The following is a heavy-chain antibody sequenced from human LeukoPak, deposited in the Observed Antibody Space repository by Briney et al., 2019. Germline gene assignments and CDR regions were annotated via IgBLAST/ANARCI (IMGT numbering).Heavy chain of an antibody. CDR1: GGSTSSGGYY. D-gene: IGHD2-2*01. CDR3: ARGFRHRRGYCSSTSCLNWFDP. CDR2: IYYSGST. Sequence: PSETLSLTCTVSGGSTSSGGYYWSWIRQHPGKGLEWIGYIYYSGSTYYNPSLKSRVTISVDTSKNQFSLKLSSVTAADTAVYYSARGFRHRRGYCSSTSCLNWFDPWGQGTLVTVSS. V-gene: IGHV4-31*03. J-gene: IGHJ5*02.